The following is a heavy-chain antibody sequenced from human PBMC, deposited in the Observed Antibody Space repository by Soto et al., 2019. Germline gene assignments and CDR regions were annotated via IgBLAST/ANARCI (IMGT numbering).Heavy chain of an antibody. CDR3: ARVGYCTNGVCFAYFDY. CDR2: INHSGST. J-gene: IGHJ4*02. CDR1: GGSFSGYY. Sequence: LSLTCAVYGGSFSGYYWSWIRQPPGKGLEWIGEINHSGSTNYNPSLKSRVTIPVDTSKNQFSLKLSSVTAADTAVYYCARVGYCTNGVCFAYFDYWGQGTLVTVSS. V-gene: IGHV4-34*01. D-gene: IGHD2-8*01.